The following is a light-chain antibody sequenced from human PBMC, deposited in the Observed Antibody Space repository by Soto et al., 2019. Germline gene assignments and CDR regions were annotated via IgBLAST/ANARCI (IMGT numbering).Light chain of an antibody. CDR1: QSVPTT. Sequence: EIVMRQSPATLSVSPAQRATLSCRASQSVPTTVDWYHQRPGQAPRLLIYGASTRATGIPDRFSGSGSGSAFTLTISRLEPEDFAVYYCQQYGTFGQGTKVDIK. CDR3: QQYGT. CDR2: GAS. J-gene: IGKJ1*01. V-gene: IGKV3D-15*01.